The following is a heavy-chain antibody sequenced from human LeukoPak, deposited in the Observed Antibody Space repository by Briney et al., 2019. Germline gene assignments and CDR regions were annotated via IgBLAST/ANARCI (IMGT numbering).Heavy chain of an antibody. D-gene: IGHD2-15*01. CDR3: TRRVDATRWYDP. V-gene: IGHV3-74*01. CDR1: GFSFSTYW. CDR2: INGDGSTT. Sequence: PGGSLRPSCAASGFSFSTYWMHWVRQAPGEGLVWVSRINGDGSTTNYADSVKGRFTIPRDNAKNTLYLQMNSLRAEDTAVYYCTRRVDATRWYDPWGQGTLVTVSS. J-gene: IGHJ5*02.